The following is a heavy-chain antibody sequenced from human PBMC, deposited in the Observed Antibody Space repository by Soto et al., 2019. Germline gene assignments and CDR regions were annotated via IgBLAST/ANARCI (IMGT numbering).Heavy chain of an antibody. CDR2: IGANGGGT. Sequence: EVPLLEPGGGLVQPGGSLRLSCAASGFTFSSFFMSWVRQAPGKGLDWVSGIGANGGGTYYADSVKGRLIISRDNSKNTLYLQMNSLRAEDTAVYYCARDPNGDYLGAFDFWGQKTMVTVSS. D-gene: IGHD4-17*01. CDR1: GFTFSSFF. CDR3: ARDPNGDYLGAFDF. J-gene: IGHJ3*01. V-gene: IGHV3-23*01.